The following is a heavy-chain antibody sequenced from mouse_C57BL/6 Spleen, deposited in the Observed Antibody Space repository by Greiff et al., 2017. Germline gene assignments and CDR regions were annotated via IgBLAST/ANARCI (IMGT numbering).Heavy chain of an antibody. V-gene: IGHV1-18*01. CDR3: ARALITTVVARDAMDY. CDR1: GYTFTDYN. D-gene: IGHD1-1*01. J-gene: IGHJ4*01. CDR2: INPNNGGT. Sequence: EVQLQQSGPELVKPGASVKIPCKASGYTFTDYNMDWVKQSHGKSLEWIGDINPNNGGTIYNQKFKGKATLTVDKSSSTAYMELRSLTSEDTAVYYCARALITTVVARDAMDYWSQGTSVTVSS.